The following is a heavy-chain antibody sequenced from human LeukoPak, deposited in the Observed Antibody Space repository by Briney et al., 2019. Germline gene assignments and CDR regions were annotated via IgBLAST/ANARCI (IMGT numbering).Heavy chain of an antibody. V-gene: IGHV3-48*01. J-gene: IGHJ4*02. Sequence: PGGSLRLSCAASGFIFSDYSMTWVRQASGKGLEWLSYISISGRFIHYADSVKGGFTISRHNGRNSLHLPMNSLRGEDTAVYYCAREVYYGSGRRFDLWGQGTLVTVSS. CDR1: GFIFSDYS. CDR3: AREVYYGSGRRFDL. D-gene: IGHD3-10*01. CDR2: ISISGRFI.